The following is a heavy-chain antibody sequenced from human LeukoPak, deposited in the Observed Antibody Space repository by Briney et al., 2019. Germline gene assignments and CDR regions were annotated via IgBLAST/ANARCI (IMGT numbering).Heavy chain of an antibody. D-gene: IGHD3-22*01. J-gene: IGHJ4*02. V-gene: IGHV3-30*02. CDR3: AKSPRITMIVVGNYFDY. CDR1: GFTFSSYG. Sequence: PGGSLRLSCAASGFTFSSYGMHWVRQAPGKGLEWVAFIRYDGSNKYYADSVKGRFTISRDNSKNTLYLQMNSLRAEDTAVYYCAKSPRITMIVVGNYFDYWGQGTLVTVSS. CDR2: IRYDGSNK.